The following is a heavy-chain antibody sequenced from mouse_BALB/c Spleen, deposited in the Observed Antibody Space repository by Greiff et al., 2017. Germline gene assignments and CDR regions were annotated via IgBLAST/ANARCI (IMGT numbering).Heavy chain of an antibody. CDR1: GFNIKDTY. J-gene: IGHJ4*01. D-gene: IGHD3-2*02. Sequence: VQLQQSGAELVKPGASVKLSCTASGFNIKDTYMHWVKQRPEQGLEWIGRIDPANGNTKYDPKFQGKATITAETSSNTAYLQRSSLTSEDTAFYYCARDTQNLYYAMDYWGQGTSVTVSS. V-gene: IGHV14-3*02. CDR3: ARDTQNLYYAMDY. CDR2: IDPANGNT.